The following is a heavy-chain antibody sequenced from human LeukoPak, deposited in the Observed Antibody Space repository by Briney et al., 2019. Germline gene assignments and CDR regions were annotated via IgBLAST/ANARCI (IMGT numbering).Heavy chain of an antibody. CDR1: GYTFTSYA. V-gene: IGHV7-4-1*02. Sequence: ASVTVSCKASGYTFTSYAMNWVRQAPGQGLEWMGWINTNTGSPTYAQGFTGRFVFSLDTSVSTAYLQISSLKAEDTAVYYCAREGYYDSSGYSLEWYFDYWGQGTLVTVSS. CDR2: INTNTGSP. D-gene: IGHD3-22*01. J-gene: IGHJ4*02. CDR3: AREGYYDSSGYSLEWYFDY.